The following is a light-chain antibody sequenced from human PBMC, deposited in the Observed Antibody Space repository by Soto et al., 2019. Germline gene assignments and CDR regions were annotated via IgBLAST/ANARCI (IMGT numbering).Light chain of an antibody. CDR2: DAA. V-gene: IGKV1-33*01. CDR3: QEYGDIPR. J-gene: IGKJ4*01. CDR1: QDIRNH. Sequence: DIQVTQSPSSLSASVGDRVTITCQASQDIRNHLNWYQQKQGTAPKLLIYDAAKLEIGVPSRFSGTGSGTDFAFIISSLQPEDSATYCGQEYGDIPRVGGRTNVEIK.